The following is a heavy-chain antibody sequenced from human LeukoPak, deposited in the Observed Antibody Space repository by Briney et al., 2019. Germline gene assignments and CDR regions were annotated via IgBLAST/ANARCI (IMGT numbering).Heavy chain of an antibody. CDR3: ARDPYYYDSSGYYYFDY. D-gene: IGHD3-22*01. Sequence: GGSLRLSCAASGFTFSSYSMNWVRQAPGKGLEWVSSISSSSSYIYYADSVKGRFTISRDNAKNSLYLQMNSLRAENTAVYYCARDPYYYDSSGYYYFDYWGQGTLVTVSS. V-gene: IGHV3-21*01. J-gene: IGHJ4*02. CDR1: GFTFSSYS. CDR2: ISSSSSYI.